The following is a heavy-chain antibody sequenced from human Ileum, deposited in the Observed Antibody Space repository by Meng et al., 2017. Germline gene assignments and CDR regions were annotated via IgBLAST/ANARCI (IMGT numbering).Heavy chain of an antibody. D-gene: IGHD2-2*01. CDR1: GGSVTSSSYD. Sequence: QLQLQESGPGLVKPTETLSPPCIVSGGSVTSSSYDWGWIRQPPGKGLEWIGGITYTGNSYTTPSLKTRLTTSLDTSKNQFSLRLNSLTAADTAVYYCAGQPTSSGAGYSWFDPWGQGILVTVSS. V-gene: IGHV4-39*01. CDR3: AGQPTSSGAGYSWFDP. J-gene: IGHJ5*02. CDR2: ITYTGNS.